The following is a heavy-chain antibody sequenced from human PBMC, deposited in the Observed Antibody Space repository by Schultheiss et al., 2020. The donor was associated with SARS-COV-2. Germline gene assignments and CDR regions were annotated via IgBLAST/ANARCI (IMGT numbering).Heavy chain of an antibody. D-gene: IGHD3-10*01. J-gene: IGHJ5*02. CDR2: INTNTGNL. CDR1: GYTFTSYA. V-gene: IGHV7-4-1*02. Sequence: GGSLRLSCKASGYTFTSYAMNWVRQAPGQGLEWMGWINTNTGNLTYAQGFTGRFVFSLDTSVSTAYLQISSLKAEDTAVYYCARDYGSGSYYGDNWFDPWGQGTLVTVSS. CDR3: ARDYGSGSYYGDNWFDP.